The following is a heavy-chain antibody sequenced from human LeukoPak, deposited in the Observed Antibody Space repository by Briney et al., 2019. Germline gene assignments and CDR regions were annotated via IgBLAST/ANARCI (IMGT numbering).Heavy chain of an antibody. CDR2: IIPILGIA. CDR3: ARRDTTVVKGSTLEY. Sequence: SVKVSCKASGGTFSSYAISWVRQAPGQGLEWMGRIIPILGIANYAQKFQGRVTITAEKSTSTAYMELSSLRSEDTAVYYCARRDTTVVKGSTLEYWGQGTLVTVSS. CDR1: GGTFSSYA. V-gene: IGHV1-69*04. J-gene: IGHJ4*02. D-gene: IGHD4-23*01.